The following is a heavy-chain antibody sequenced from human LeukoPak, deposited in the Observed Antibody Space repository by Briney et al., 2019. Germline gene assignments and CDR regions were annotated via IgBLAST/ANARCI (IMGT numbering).Heavy chain of an antibody. CDR2: IIPIFGTA. CDR3: AGDSEDFNGFDP. V-gene: IGHV1-69*06. CDR1: GGTFSSYA. D-gene: IGHD2/OR15-2a*01. Sequence: SVKVSCKASGGTFSSYAISWVRQAPGQGLEWMGGIIPIFGTANYAQKFQGRVTITADKSTSTDYMELSSLRYEATPAYISAGDSEDFNGFDPWGQGTLVTVSS. J-gene: IGHJ5*02.